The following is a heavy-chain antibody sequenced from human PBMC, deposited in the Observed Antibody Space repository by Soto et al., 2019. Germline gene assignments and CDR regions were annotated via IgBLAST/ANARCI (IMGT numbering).Heavy chain of an antibody. CDR2: ISSSGSYI. CDR1: GFTLNTYS. Sequence: GGSLRLSCEVSGFTLNTYSMNWVRQAPGKGLEWVSSISSSGSYIDYADSVKGRFTISRDNAKNSLYLQMNSLRAEDTAVYYCAKDLYVDSFWGNYRPPIDSWDHGISVTVSS. V-gene: IGHV3-21*04. CDR3: AKDLYVDSFWGNYRPPIDS. J-gene: IGHJ5*01. D-gene: IGHD3-16*02.